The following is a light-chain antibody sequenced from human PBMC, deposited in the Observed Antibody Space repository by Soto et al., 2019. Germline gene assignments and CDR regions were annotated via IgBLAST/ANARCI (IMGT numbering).Light chain of an antibody. CDR2: GAS. CDR3: QQYGTSPLT. CDR1: QSVSSLY. Sequence: DSVLTQSPGTLSLSPGERATLSCRARQSVSSLYLGWYQKKPVQAPRLLIYGASITATTIPDRFSDSGSGTDFTLTISRLEPEDFAVYYCQQYGTSPLTFGQGT. J-gene: IGKJ1*01. V-gene: IGKV3-20*01.